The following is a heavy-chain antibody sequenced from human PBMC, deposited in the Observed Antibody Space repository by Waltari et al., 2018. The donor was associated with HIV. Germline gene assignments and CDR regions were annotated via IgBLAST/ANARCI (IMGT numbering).Heavy chain of an antibody. CDR3: AKDWGAVAGSYGMDV. CDR1: GFTFDDYA. Sequence: EVQLVESGGGLVQPGRSLRLSCATSGFTFDDYAMHWVRQAPGKGLEWVSFISWISGTIAYADSVKGRFTISRDNAKNYLYLQMSSLRIEDTAFYYCAKDWGAVAGSYGMDVWGQGTTVTVSS. J-gene: IGHJ6*02. D-gene: IGHD6-19*01. V-gene: IGHV3-9*01. CDR2: ISWISGTI.